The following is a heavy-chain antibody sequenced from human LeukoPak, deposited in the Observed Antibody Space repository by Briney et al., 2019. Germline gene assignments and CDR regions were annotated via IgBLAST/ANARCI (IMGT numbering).Heavy chain of an antibody. D-gene: IGHD3-9*01. CDR3: ARDATQYLRYGYFDY. Sequence: GGSLRLSCAASGFTFSSSAMNRVRQAPGKGLEWVSSINQISSHIYYAESVRGRFSISRDNAKNSVYLQMNSLRAEDTAIYHCARDATQYLRYGYFDYWGPGILVTVSS. V-gene: IGHV3-21*01. CDR1: GFTFSSSA. CDR2: INQISSHI. J-gene: IGHJ4*02.